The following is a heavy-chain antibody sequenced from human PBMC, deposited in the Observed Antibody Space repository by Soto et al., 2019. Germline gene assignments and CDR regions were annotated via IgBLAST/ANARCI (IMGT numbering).Heavy chain of an antibody. D-gene: IGHD6-13*01. CDR2: IIPIFGTT. V-gene: IGHV1-69*12. CDR1: GGTFSNYA. Sequence: QVQLVQSGAEVKKPGSSVKVSCKASGGTFSNYAISWVRQAPGQGLGWMGGIIPIFGTTNYAQRFQGRVTMTADESTSTAYMELSSLRSEDTAVYYCARVSSSWYKDYFDYWGQGTLVTVSS. CDR3: ARVSSSWYKDYFDY. J-gene: IGHJ4*02.